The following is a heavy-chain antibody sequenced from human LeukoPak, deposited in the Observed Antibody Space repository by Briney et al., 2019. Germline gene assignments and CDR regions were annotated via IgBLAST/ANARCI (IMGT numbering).Heavy chain of an antibody. D-gene: IGHD3-10*01. CDR2: IKQDSSER. Sequence: GGSLRLSCAASGFTFSSYWMTWVRQAPGRGLEWVANIKQDSSERYYVDSVKGRFTISRDNANNSLFLQMNSLRGEDTAVYYRARGFRGANWFDPWGQGTLVTVSS. CDR1: GFTFSSYW. CDR3: ARGFRGANWFDP. V-gene: IGHV3-7*04. J-gene: IGHJ5*02.